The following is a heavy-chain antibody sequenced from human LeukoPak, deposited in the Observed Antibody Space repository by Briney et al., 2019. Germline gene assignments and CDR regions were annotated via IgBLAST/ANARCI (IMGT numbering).Heavy chain of an antibody. Sequence: ASVKVSCKASGYTFPSYYMHWVRQAPGQGLEWMGWINPNSGGTNYAQKFQGRVTMTRDTSISTAYMELSRLRSDDTAVYYCAREMELLRRARDWFDPWGQGTLVTVSS. CDR1: GYTFPSYY. CDR3: AREMELLRRARDWFDP. D-gene: IGHD1-7*01. J-gene: IGHJ5*02. V-gene: IGHV1-2*02. CDR2: INPNSGGT.